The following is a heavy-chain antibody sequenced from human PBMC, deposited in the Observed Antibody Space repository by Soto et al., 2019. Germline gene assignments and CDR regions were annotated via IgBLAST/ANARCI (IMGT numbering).Heavy chain of an antibody. Sequence: ASVKVSCKASGYTFTSYGISWVRQAPGQGLEWMGWISAYNGNTNYAQKLQGRVTMTTDTSTSTAYMELRSLRSDDTAVYYCARDVQTPKYSNPTDYWGQGTLVTVSS. CDR2: ISAYNGNT. CDR1: GYTFTSYG. V-gene: IGHV1-18*01. D-gene: IGHD4-4*01. J-gene: IGHJ4*02. CDR3: ARDVQTPKYSNPTDY.